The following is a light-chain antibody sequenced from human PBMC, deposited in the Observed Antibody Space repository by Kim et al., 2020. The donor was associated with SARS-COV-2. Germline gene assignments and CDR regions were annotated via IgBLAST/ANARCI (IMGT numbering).Light chain of an antibody. J-gene: IGLJ1*01. Sequence: ELTQPPSASGTPGQRVTISCSGSSSNIGSNTVNWYQQLPGTAPKLLIYNNNQRPSGVPDRFSGSKSGTSASLAISGLQSEDEADYYCAAWDDSLNGYVFVTGTKVTVL. V-gene: IGLV1-44*01. CDR2: NNN. CDR1: SSNIGSNT. CDR3: AAWDDSLNGYV.